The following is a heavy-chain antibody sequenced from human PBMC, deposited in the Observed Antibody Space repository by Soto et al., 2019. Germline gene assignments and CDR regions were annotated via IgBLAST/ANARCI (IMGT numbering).Heavy chain of an antibody. CDR3: AREVGARRYFDY. D-gene: IGHD1-26*01. CDR2: ISYDGSNK. CDR1: GFTFSSYA. J-gene: IGHJ4*02. V-gene: IGHV3-30-3*01. Sequence: LRLSCAASGFTFSSYAMHWVRQAPGKGLEWVAVISYDGSNKYYADSVKGRFTISRDNSKNTLYLQMNSLRAEDTAVYYCAREVGARRYFDYWGQGTLVTVYS.